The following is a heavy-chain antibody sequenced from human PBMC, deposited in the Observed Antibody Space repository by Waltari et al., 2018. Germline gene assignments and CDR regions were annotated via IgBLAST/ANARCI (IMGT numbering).Heavy chain of an antibody. D-gene: IGHD4-17*01. CDR2: SNSDGSST. CDR1: GFTYSMYW. V-gene: IGHV3-74*01. CDR3: ARGARRTTVTTGWWYFDL. J-gene: IGHJ2*01. Sequence: EVQLVESGGGLVQTGGSLRLSCAAYGFTYSMYWMHWVRQAPGKGLVWVSRSNSDGSSTSYADSVKGRFTISKDNAKNTVYLQMNSLKAEDTAIYYCARGARRTTVTTGWWYFDLWGRGTLVTVSS.